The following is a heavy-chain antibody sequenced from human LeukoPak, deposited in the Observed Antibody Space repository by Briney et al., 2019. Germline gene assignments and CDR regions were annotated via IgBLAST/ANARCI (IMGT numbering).Heavy chain of an antibody. CDR3: AARPGRVPIYFDY. J-gene: IGHJ4*02. CDR1: GFTLSSYG. CDR2: ISGSGGTT. D-gene: IGHD3-10*01. V-gene: IGHV3-23*01. Sequence: GGSLRLSCAVSGFTLSSYGTSWVRQAPGKGLEWVSGISGSGGTTYYADSVKGRFTISRDTSKNTLYLQMNSLRAEDTAIYYCAARPGRVPIYFDYWGQGTLVTVSS.